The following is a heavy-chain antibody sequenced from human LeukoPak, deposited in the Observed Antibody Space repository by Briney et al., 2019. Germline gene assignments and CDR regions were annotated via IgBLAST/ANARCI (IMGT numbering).Heavy chain of an antibody. Sequence: QTGGSLRLSCAASGFTFSSYWMNWVRQAPGKGLEWVANIEQDGSEKNYVDSVKGRFTISRDNAQNSLYLQMNSLRAEDTAVYYCARDHARDGYNFWGQGTLVTVPS. J-gene: IGHJ4*02. CDR1: GFTFSSYW. D-gene: IGHD5-24*01. CDR3: ARDHARDGYNF. V-gene: IGHV3-7*01. CDR2: IEQDGSEK.